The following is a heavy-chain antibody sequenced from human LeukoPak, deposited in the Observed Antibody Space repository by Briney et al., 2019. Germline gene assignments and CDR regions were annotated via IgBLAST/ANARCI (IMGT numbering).Heavy chain of an antibody. Sequence: GASVKVSCKASGYTFTSYGISWVRQAPGQGLEWMGWISAYNGNTNYAQKLQGRVTMTTDTSTSTAYMELRSLRSDDTAVYYCAGETYDYVWGGTGEPFDYWGQGTLVTVSS. CDR1: GYTFTSYG. J-gene: IGHJ4*02. CDR2: ISAYNGNT. CDR3: AGETYDYVWGGTGEPFDY. V-gene: IGHV1-18*01. D-gene: IGHD3-16*01.